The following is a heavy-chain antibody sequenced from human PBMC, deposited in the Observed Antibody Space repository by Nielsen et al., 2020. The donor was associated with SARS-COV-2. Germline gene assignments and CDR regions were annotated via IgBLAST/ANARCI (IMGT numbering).Heavy chain of an antibody. CDR3: AKDPLWFGEKSYYGMDV. V-gene: IGHV3-30*18. D-gene: IGHD3-10*01. CDR2: ISYDGSNK. CDR1: GFTFSSYG. Sequence: GESLKISCAASGFTFSSYGMHWVRQAPGKGLEWVAVISYDGSNKYYADSVKGRFTISRDNSKNTLYLQMNSLRAEDTAVYYCAKDPLWFGEKSYYGMDVWGQGTTVTVSS. J-gene: IGHJ6*02.